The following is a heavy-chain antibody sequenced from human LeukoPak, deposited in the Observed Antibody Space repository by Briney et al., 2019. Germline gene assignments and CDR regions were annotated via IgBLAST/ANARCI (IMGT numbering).Heavy chain of an antibody. J-gene: IGHJ4*02. D-gene: IGHD3-10*01. CDR3: ARRVWFGETHYFDY. Sequence: GASVKVSCKASGYTFTGYYMHWVRQSPGQGLEWMGWINPNSGGTNYAQKFQGWVTMTRDTSISTAYMELSRLRSDDTAVYYCARRVWFGETHYFDYWAREPWSPSPQ. CDR2: INPNSGGT. V-gene: IGHV1-2*04. CDR1: GYTFTGYY.